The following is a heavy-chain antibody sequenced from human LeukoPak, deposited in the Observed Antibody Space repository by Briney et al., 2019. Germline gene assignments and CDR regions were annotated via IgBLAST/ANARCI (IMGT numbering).Heavy chain of an antibody. V-gene: IGHV1-2*02. CDR3: ARARWPIVVVPAAMGPRAEYFQH. D-gene: IGHD2-2*01. CDR2: INPNSGGT. Sequence: VASVKVSCKASGYTFTGYYMHWVRQAPGQGLEWMGWINPNSGGTNYAQKFQGRVTMTRDTSNSTAYMELSRLRSDDTAVYYCARARWPIVVVPAAMGPRAEYFQHWGQGTLVTVSS. J-gene: IGHJ1*01. CDR1: GYTFTGYY.